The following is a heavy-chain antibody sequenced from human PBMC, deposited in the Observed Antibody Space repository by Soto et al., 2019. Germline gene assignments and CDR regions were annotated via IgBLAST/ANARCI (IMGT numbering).Heavy chain of an antibody. Sequence: QVQLVQSGAEVKKSGASVKVSCEASGYTFTTYGISWVRQAPGQGLEWMGWINPYKGNTNYAQRLQDRVTMTADTSTTTAYMERRSLTSDDTAVYYCARGRILTGNYYYYGLDVWGQGTRVTVSS. V-gene: IGHV1-18*01. CDR3: ARGRILTGNYYYYGLDV. J-gene: IGHJ6*02. D-gene: IGHD3-9*01. CDR2: INPYKGNT. CDR1: GYTFTTYG.